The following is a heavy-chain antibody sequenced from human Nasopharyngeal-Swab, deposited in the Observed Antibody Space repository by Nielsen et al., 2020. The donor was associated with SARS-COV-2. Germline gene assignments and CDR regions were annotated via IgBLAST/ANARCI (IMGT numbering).Heavy chain of an antibody. V-gene: IGHV1-69*13. CDR1: GGTFSSYA. D-gene: IGHD2-21*02. CDR3: ARDPCGGDCYLDKGFDY. CDR2: IIPIFGTA. J-gene: IGHJ4*02. Sequence: SVKVSCKASGGTFSSYAISWVRQAPGQGLEWMGGIIPIFGTANYAQKFQGRVTITADESASTAYIELSSLRSEDTAVYYCARDPCGGDCYLDKGFDYWGQGTPVTVSS.